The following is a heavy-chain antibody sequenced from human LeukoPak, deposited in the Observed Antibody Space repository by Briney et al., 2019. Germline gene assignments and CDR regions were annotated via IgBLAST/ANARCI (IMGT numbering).Heavy chain of an antibody. CDR3: ARRGTGHGMDV. D-gene: IGHD1-1*01. CDR1: GFTFNNYW. Sequence: GGSLRRSCAASGFTFNNYWIHGVRQVPGKGLVWVSRINNDGSSASYVDSVKGRFTISRDNAKNTLFLQMNSLRAEDTAVYYCARRGTGHGMDVWGQGTTVIVS. J-gene: IGHJ6*02. V-gene: IGHV3-74*01. CDR2: INNDGSSA.